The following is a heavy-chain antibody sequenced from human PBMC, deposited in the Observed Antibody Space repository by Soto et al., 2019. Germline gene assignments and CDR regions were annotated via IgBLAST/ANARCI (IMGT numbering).Heavy chain of an antibody. Sequence: GGSLRLSCAASGFTFSSYAMHWVRQAPGKGLEWVAVISYDGSNKYYADSVKGRFTISRDNSKNTLYLQMNSLRAEDTAVYYCARDLADGYNSKRDYYYYGMDVWGQGTTVTVSS. CDR1: GFTFSSYA. J-gene: IGHJ6*02. CDR3: ARDLADGYNSKRDYYYYGMDV. CDR2: ISYDGSNK. D-gene: IGHD5-12*01. V-gene: IGHV3-30-3*01.